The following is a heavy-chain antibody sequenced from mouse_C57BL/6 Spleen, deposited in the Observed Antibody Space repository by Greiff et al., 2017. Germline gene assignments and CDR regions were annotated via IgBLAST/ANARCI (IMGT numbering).Heavy chain of an antibody. D-gene: IGHD2-12*01. V-gene: IGHV1-82*01. Sequence: VQLQQSGPELVKPGASVKISCKASGYAFSSSWMNWVKQRPGTGLEWIGRIYPGDGDTNYNGKFKGKATLTADKSSSTAYMQLSSLTSEDSAVYFCARPVTRGYFDYWGQGTTLTVSS. J-gene: IGHJ2*01. CDR2: IYPGDGDT. CDR3: ARPVTRGYFDY. CDR1: GYAFSSSW.